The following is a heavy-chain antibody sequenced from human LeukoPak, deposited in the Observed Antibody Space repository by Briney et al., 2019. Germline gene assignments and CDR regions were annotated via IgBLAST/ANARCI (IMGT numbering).Heavy chain of an antibody. Sequence: PSETLSLTCAVSGYSISSGYYWGWIRQPPGKGLEWIGYIYYSGSTYYNPSLKSRVTISVDTSKNQFSLKLSSVTAADTAVYYCARSIAVAVIDYWGQGTLVTVSS. CDR1: GYSISSGYY. CDR3: ARSIAVAVIDY. J-gene: IGHJ4*02. V-gene: IGHV4-30-4*08. CDR2: IYYSGST. D-gene: IGHD6-19*01.